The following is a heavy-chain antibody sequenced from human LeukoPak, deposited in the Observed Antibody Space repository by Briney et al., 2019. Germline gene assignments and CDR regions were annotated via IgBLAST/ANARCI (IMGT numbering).Heavy chain of an antibody. Sequence: SETLSLTCTVSGGSISSYYWSWIRQPAGKGLEWIGRIYTSGSTNYNPSLKSRVTMSVDTSKNQFSLKLSSVTAADTAVYYCARDNSGSYYSGYYYYMDVWGKGTTVTVSS. CDR1: GGSISSYY. CDR3: ARDNSGSYYSGYYYYMDV. CDR2: IYTSGST. J-gene: IGHJ6*03. D-gene: IGHD1-26*01. V-gene: IGHV4-4*07.